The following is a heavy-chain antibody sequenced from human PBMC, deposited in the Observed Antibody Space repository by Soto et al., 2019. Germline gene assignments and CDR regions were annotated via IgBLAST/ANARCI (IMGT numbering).Heavy chain of an antibody. CDR2: IRNSGTT. D-gene: IGHD6-19*01. Sequence: QVQLQESGPGLVKPSQTLSLTCTVSGGSITNDDYYWNWIRQLPGKGLEWIGYIRNSGTTDYNPSLKSRVTISVDTSKSQFSLKLSSVTAADTAVYFCARQKQWLSPFDDWGQGTLVTVSS. V-gene: IGHV4-31*03. CDR1: GGSITNDDYY. J-gene: IGHJ4*02. CDR3: ARQKQWLSPFDD.